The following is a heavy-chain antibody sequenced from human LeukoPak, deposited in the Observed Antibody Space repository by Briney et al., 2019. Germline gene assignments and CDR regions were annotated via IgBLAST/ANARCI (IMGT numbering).Heavy chain of an antibody. D-gene: IGHD6-13*01. CDR1: GYTLTELS. CDR3: ATNVIAAAGSDYYYYYGMDV. Sequence: ASVKVSCKASGYTLTELSMHWVRQAPGKGLEWMGGFGPEDGETIYAQKFQGRVTMTEDTSTDTAYMELSSLRSEDTAVYYCATNVIAAAGSDYYYYYGMDVWGKGTTVTVSS. J-gene: IGHJ6*04. CDR2: FGPEDGET. V-gene: IGHV1-24*01.